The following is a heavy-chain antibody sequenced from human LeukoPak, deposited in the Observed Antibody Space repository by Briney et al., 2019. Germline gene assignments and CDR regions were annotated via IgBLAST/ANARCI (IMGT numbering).Heavy chain of an antibody. CDR2: VYSGGDT. CDR3: ARDVGAVRGNDY. Sequence: GGSLRLSCAVSGFNVTGSDMSWVRQAPGKGLEWVSVVYSGGDTYYANSVKGRFTISRDNSKNTLYLQMVSLRAEDTAVYYCARDVGAVRGNDYWGQGTLVTVSS. CDR1: GFNVTGSD. V-gene: IGHV3-53*01. D-gene: IGHD3-16*01. J-gene: IGHJ4*02.